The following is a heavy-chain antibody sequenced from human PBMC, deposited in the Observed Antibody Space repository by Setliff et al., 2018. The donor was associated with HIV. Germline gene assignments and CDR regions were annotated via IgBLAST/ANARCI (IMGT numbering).Heavy chain of an antibody. CDR1: GYTLADYT. J-gene: IGHJ4*02. Sequence: ASVKVSCKASGYTLADYTLQWVRQAPGQSLEWMGWVIGGNDNTRSSEKFQGRLTITTDTSAATAYMELSSLTSEDTGVYYCARLNSWYQGDSDYWGQGTLVTVSS. D-gene: IGHD6-13*01. CDR2: VIGGNDNT. V-gene: IGHV1-3*01. CDR3: ARLNSWYQGDSDY.